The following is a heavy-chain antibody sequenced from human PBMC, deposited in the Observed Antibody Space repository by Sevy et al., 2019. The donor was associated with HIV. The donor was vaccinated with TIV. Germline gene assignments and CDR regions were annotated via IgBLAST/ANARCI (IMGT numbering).Heavy chain of an antibody. D-gene: IGHD2-8*01. V-gene: IGHV4-38-2*01. J-gene: IGHJ5*02. CDR2: IYHSGST. CDR3: ARKAPGYCTNGVCFGGWFDP. CDR1: GYSISSGYY. Sequence: SETLSLTCAVSGYSISSGYYWGWIRQPPGKGLEWIGSIYHSGSTYYNPSLKSRVTISVDTSKNQFSLKLSSVTAADTAVYDCARKAPGYCTNGVCFGGWFDPWGQGTLVTVSS.